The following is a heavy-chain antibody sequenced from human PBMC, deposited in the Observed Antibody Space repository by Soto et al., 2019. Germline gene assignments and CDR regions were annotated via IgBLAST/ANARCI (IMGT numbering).Heavy chain of an antibody. CDR1: GFTFSSYG. CDR3: SRWPSSGPGDYFEY. CDR2: IGGKANIFAT. D-gene: IGHD6-19*01. V-gene: IGHV3-73*01. Sequence: VQLVESGGGVVQPGRSLRLSCAASGFTFSSYGMHWVRQAPGKGLEWVGRIGGKANIFATAYAASLKGRFTISRDDSQNTAYLQINSLNTEDTAVYYGSRWPSSGPGDYFEYWGQGTLVTVSS. J-gene: IGHJ4*02.